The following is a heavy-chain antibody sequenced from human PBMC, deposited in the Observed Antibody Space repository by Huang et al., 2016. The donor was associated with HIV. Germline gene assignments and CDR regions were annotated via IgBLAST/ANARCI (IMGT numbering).Heavy chain of an antibody. Sequence: QVQLVQSGAEVKKPGASVKVSCKVSGYTLTELSIHWVRQAPGTGLEWMGGFAPEQGETNYAQNVQGRVTMTEDTSTDTAYMELNSLRSEDTAVYYCATGFDTYYDIWGQGTMVSASS. CDR3: ATGFDTYYDI. V-gene: IGHV1-24*01. J-gene: IGHJ3*02. CDR1: GYTLTELS. D-gene: IGHD2-21*01. CDR2: FAPEQGET.